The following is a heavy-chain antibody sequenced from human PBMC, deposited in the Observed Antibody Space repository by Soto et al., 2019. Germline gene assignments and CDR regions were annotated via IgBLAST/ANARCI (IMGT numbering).Heavy chain of an antibody. CDR2: ISGGGGST. CDR3: AKGGYCSGGRCYEDDYYFDY. CDR1: GLTFSSYA. D-gene: IGHD2-15*01. Sequence: EVQLLESGGGLVQPGRSLRLSCAASGLTFSSYAMRWVRQAPGTGLEWVSAISGGGGSTYYADSVKGRFTISRDNSKNTLYLQMNSLRAEDTAVYYCAKGGYCSGGRCYEDDYYFDYWGQGTLVTVSS. V-gene: IGHV3-23*01. J-gene: IGHJ4*02.